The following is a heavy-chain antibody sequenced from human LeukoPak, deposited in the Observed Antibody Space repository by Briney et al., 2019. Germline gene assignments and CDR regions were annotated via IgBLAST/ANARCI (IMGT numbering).Heavy chain of an antibody. CDR2: IYTSGST. V-gene: IGHV4-61*02. CDR3: ARLGIAAAGTYYYYMGV. D-gene: IGHD6-13*01. J-gene: IGHJ6*03. CDR1: GGSISSGSYY. Sequence: PSQTLSLTCTVSGGSISSGSYYWSWIRQPAGKGLEWIGRIYTSGSTNYNPSLKSRVTISVDTSKNQFSLKLSSVTAADTAVYYCARLGIAAAGTYYYYMGVWGKGTTVTVSS.